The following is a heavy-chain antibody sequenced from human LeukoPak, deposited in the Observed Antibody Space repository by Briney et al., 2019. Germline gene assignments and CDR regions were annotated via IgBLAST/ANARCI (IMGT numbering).Heavy chain of an antibody. CDR2: IDWDDDK. Sequence: SGPTLVNPTQTLTLTCTFSGFSLSTRGMCVSWIRQPPGKALEWLARIDWDDDKFYRTSLKTRLTISKDTSKNQVVLTMTHMDPVDTATYYCARTRTSSPFDYWGQGTLVTVSS. CDR3: ARTRTSSPFDY. CDR1: GFSLSTRGMC. J-gene: IGHJ4*02. V-gene: IGHV2-70*17. D-gene: IGHD6-13*01.